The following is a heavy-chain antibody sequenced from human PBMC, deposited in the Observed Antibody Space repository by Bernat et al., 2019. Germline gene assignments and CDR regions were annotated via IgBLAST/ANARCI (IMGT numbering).Heavy chain of an antibody. CDR3: AKEHYYYDSSGYPHYYYYYGMDV. Sequence: QVQLVESGGGVVQPGRSLRLSCAASGFTFSSYGMHWVRQAPGKGLEWVAVISYDGSNKYYADSVKGRFTISRDNSKNTLYLQMNSLRAEDTAVYYCAKEHYYYDSSGYPHYYYYYGMDVWGQGTMVTVSS. CDR2: ISYDGSNK. J-gene: IGHJ6*02. V-gene: IGHV3-30*18. D-gene: IGHD3-22*01. CDR1: GFTFSSYG.